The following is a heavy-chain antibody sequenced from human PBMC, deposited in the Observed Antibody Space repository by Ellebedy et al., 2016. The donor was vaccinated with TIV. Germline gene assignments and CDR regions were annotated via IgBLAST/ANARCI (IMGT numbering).Heavy chain of an antibody. J-gene: IGHJ4*02. CDR1: GFTFKSYD. CDR2: ISSDGGRK. V-gene: IGHV3-30*18. CDR3: AKEKRYCSSANCPLGY. Sequence: GESLKNSXAASGFTFKSYDMHWVRQVPGKGLEWVAVISSDGGRKHYADSVKGRFTISRDNSKNTLFLQMNSLRPEDAAVFYCAKEKRYCSSANCPLGYWGQGNLVTVSS. D-gene: IGHD2-2*01.